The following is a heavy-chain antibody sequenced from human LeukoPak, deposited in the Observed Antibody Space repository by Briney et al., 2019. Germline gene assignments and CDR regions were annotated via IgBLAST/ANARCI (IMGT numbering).Heavy chain of an antibody. CDR3: VRAHHPGGWFDP. CDR1: GFTFSSYG. Sequence: GGTLRLSCAASGFTFSSYGMSWVRQAPGKGLEWVSAISGSGGSTYYADSVKGRFTISRDNSKNTLYLQMNSLTAEDTAVHYCVRAHHPGGWFDPWGQGTLVTVSS. D-gene: IGHD3-10*01. CDR2: ISGSGGST. V-gene: IGHV3-23*01. J-gene: IGHJ5*02.